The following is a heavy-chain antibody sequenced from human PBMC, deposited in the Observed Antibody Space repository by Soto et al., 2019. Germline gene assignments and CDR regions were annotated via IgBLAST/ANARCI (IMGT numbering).Heavy chain of an antibody. J-gene: IGHJ6*02. V-gene: IGHV3-30*18. CDR3: AEDLPSIFLVVAATYYYYYYGMDV. D-gene: IGHD2-15*01. Sequence: HPGGSLRLSCAASGFTFSSYGMHWVRQAPGKGLEWVAVISYDGSNKYYADSVKGRFTISRDNSKNTLYLQMNSLRAEDTAVYYCAEDLPSIFLVVAATYYYYYYGMDVWGQGTTVTVSS. CDR1: GFTFSSYG. CDR2: ISYDGSNK.